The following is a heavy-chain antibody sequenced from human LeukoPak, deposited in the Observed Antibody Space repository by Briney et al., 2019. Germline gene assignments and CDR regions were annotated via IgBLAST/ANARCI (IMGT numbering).Heavy chain of an antibody. CDR1: GYTFTSYY. CDR2: INPSGGST. CDR3: ARDVVRGYSGYGRYFDY. Sequence: ASVKVSCKXSGYTFTSYYMHWVRQAPGQGLEWMGIINPSGGSTSYAQKFQGRVTMTRDRSTSTVYMELSSPRSEDTAVYYCARDVVRGYSGYGRYFDYWGQGTLVTVSS. V-gene: IGHV1-46*01. D-gene: IGHD5-12*01. J-gene: IGHJ4*02.